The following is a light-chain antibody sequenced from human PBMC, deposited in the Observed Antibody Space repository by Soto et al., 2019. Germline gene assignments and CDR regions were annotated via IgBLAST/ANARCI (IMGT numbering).Light chain of an antibody. CDR1: SSDVGVYNY. V-gene: IGLV2-14*01. CDR2: DVS. Sequence: QSALTQPASVSGSPGPSITISCTGTSSDVGVYNYVSWYQQHPGKAPKLMIYDVSNRPSGVSNRFSGSKSGNTASLTISGLQSEDEADDYCSSYTSSSTQVFRTGTKLTVL. J-gene: IGLJ1*01. CDR3: SSYTSSSTQV.